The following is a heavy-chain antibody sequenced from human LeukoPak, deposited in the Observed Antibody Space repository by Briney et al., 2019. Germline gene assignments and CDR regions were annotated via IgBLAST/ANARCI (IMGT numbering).Heavy chain of an antibody. Sequence: ASVKVSCKASGGTFSSYAISWVRQAPGQGLEWMAWMNPNSGNTGYAQKFQGRVTMTRNTSISTAYMELSSLRSEDTAVYYCARVAGNCGGDCYRLVYWGQGTLVTVSS. CDR1: GGTFSSYA. CDR2: MNPNSGNT. CDR3: ARVAGNCGGDCYRLVY. V-gene: IGHV1-8*02. J-gene: IGHJ4*02. D-gene: IGHD2-21*01.